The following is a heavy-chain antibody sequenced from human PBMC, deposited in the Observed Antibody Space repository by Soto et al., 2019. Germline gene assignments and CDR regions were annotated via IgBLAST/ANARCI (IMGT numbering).Heavy chain of an antibody. Sequence: ASVKVSCKASGFTFTSSAVQWVRQARGQRLEWIGWIVVGSGNTNYAQKFQERVTITRDMSTSTAYMELSSLRSEDTAVYYCAKTPSIQLWLGAFDYWGQGTLVTVSS. D-gene: IGHD5-18*01. V-gene: IGHV1-58*01. CDR2: IVVGSGNT. CDR3: AKTPSIQLWLGAFDY. J-gene: IGHJ4*02. CDR1: GFTFTSSA.